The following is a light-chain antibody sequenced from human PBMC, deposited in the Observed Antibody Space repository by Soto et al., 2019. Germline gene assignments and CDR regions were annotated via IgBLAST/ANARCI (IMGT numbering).Light chain of an antibody. CDR1: QSLLHSNGYNY. CDR2: LGS. Sequence: DIVMTQSPLSLPVTPGEPASISCRSSQSLLHSNGYNYLDWYLQKPGQSPQLLIYLGSNRASGVLDRFSGSGSGTDFTLKISRVEAEDVVIYYCIQTLQTTFGPGTKMDIK. CDR3: IQTLQTT. V-gene: IGKV2-28*01. J-gene: IGKJ3*01.